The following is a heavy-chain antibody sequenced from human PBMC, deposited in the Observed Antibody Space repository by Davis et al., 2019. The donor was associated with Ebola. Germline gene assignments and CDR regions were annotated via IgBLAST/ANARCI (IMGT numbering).Heavy chain of an antibody. V-gene: IGHV3-23*01. CDR1: GFTFSSYA. J-gene: IGHJ4*02. Sequence: GESLKISCAASGFTFSSYAMSWVRQAPGKGLEWVSAISGSGGSTYYADSVKGRFTISRDNSKNTLYLQMNSLRAEDTAVYYCAKDLEAYCSSTSCYTRGYYFDYWGQGTLVTVSS. D-gene: IGHD2-2*02. CDR2: ISGSGGST. CDR3: AKDLEAYCSSTSCYTRGYYFDY.